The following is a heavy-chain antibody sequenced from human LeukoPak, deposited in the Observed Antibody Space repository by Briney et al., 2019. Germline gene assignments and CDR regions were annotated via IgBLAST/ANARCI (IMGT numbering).Heavy chain of an antibody. D-gene: IGHD6-13*01. J-gene: IGHJ5*02. V-gene: IGHV1-2*02. CDR1: GYTFTGYY. CDR3: ARGGSAGIAAAFYSLDP. CDR2: INPNSGGT. Sequence: ASVKVSCKASGYTFTGYYMHWVRQAPGQGLEWMGWINPNSGGTNYAQKFQGRVTMTRDTSISTAYMELSRLRSDDTAVYYCARGGSAGIAAAFYSLDPWGQGTLVTDSS.